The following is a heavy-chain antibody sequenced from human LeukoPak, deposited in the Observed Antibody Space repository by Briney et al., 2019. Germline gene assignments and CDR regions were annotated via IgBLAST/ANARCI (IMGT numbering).Heavy chain of an antibody. CDR2: IYYSGST. CDR1: GGSISSSNY. J-gene: IGHJ3*02. D-gene: IGHD3-16*01. Sequence: SETLSLTCAVSGGSISSSNYWSWIRQPPGKGLEWIGYIYYSGSTNYNPSLKSRVTISVDTSKNQFSLKLSSVTAADTAVYYCASYAYHAFDIWGQGTMVTVSS. V-gene: IGHV4-59*08. CDR3: ASYAYHAFDI.